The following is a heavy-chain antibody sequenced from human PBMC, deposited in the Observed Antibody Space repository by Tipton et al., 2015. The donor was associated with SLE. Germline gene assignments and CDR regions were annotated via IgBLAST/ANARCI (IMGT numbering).Heavy chain of an antibody. V-gene: IGHV1-18*01. CDR3: ARPNRSWGDFAR. Sequence: QLVQSGPEVKKPGASVNVFCKASGYSLMNYGISWVRQAPGQGIEWMGWITAYNGNTKYAQKFQGRVTMTTDTSTSTAFMELRSLRSDDTAVYYCARPNRSWGDFARWGQGTLVTVSS. CDR1: GYSLMNYG. D-gene: IGHD3-16*01. J-gene: IGHJ4*02. CDR2: ITAYNGNT.